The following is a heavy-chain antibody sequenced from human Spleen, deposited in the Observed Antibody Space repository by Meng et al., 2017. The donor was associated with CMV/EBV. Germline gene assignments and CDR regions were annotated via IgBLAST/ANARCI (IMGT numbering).Heavy chain of an antibody. J-gene: IGHJ5*02. CDR3: ASAEGVIVVVPATIFWFDP. V-gene: IGHV4-30-4*08. CDR1: RGDYC. CDR2: IYDSGST. Sequence: RGDYCWGCVRTPPGKGLGWIGYIYDSGSTYVNPSLKSRVTMSLDTSKNQFFLRLRSVTAADTAVYYCASAEGVIVVVPATIFWFDPWGQGTLVTVSS. D-gene: IGHD2-2*02.